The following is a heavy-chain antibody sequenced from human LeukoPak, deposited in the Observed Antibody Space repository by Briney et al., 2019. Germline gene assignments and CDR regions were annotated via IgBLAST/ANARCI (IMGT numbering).Heavy chain of an antibody. CDR1: GGSISSYY. Sequence: SETLSLTCTVSGGSISSYYWSWIRQPPGKGLEWIGYIYYSGSTYYNPSLKSRVTISVDTSKNQFSMKLSSVTAADTAVYYCARTIAAAGTDRETNWFDPWGQGTLVTVSS. J-gene: IGHJ5*02. D-gene: IGHD6-13*01. CDR3: ARTIAAAGTDRETNWFDP. V-gene: IGHV4-59*12. CDR2: IYYSGST.